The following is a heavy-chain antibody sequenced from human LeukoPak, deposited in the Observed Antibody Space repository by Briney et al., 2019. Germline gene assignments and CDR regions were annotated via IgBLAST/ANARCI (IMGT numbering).Heavy chain of an antibody. Sequence: SETLSLTCAVYGGSFSGYYWSWIRQPPGKGLEWIGEINHSGSTNYNPSLKSRVTISVDTSKNQFSLKLSSVTAADTAVYYCARHNTGDEYYYYMDVWGKGTTVTISS. CDR3: ARHNTGDEYYYYMDV. D-gene: IGHD7-27*01. CDR1: GGSFSGYY. CDR2: INHSGST. J-gene: IGHJ6*03. V-gene: IGHV4-34*01.